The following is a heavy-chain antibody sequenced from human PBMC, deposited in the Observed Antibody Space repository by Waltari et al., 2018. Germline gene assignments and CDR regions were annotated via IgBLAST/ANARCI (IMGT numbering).Heavy chain of an antibody. Sequence: EVQLVESGGGLVQPGWSLRLSCSASGFTFRSYVMHWVRQAPGKGLEYVSVISDNGGNTYYGDSVKGRFTVSRDNSKNTLYLQMSSMRADDTAVYYCVKGRAVGYDYDYWGQGTLVTVSS. CDR2: ISDNGGNT. V-gene: IGHV3-64D*06. CDR3: VKGRAVGYDYDY. CDR1: GFTFRSYV. J-gene: IGHJ4*02. D-gene: IGHD5-12*01.